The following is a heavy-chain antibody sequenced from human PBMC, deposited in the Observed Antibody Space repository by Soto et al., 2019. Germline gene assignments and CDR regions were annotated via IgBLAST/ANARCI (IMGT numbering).Heavy chain of an antibody. Sequence: QVQLVQSGAEVKKPGASVKVSCKASGYTFTSYYMHWVRQAPGQGLEWMGIINPSGGSTSYAQKFQGRVTMTRYTSTSTVYMELSSLRSEDTAVYYCARRARPAAINYYYYGMDVWGQGTTVTVSS. CDR3: ARRARPAAINYYYYGMDV. J-gene: IGHJ6*02. CDR2: INPSGGST. D-gene: IGHD2-2*01. V-gene: IGHV1-46*01. CDR1: GYTFTSYY.